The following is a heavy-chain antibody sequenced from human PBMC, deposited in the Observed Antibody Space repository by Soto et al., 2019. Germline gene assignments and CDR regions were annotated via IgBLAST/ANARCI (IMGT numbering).Heavy chain of an antibody. CDR1: GFTFSSYG. CDR2: ISYDGSNK. D-gene: IGHD4-17*01. CDR3: AKGNYGDYVNYYYGMDV. Sequence: GGSLRLSCAASGFTFSSYGMHWVRQAPGKGLEWVAVISYDGSNKYYADSVKGRFTISRDNSKNTLYLQMNSLRAEDTAVYYCAKGNYGDYVNYYYGMDVWGQGTTVTVSS. J-gene: IGHJ6*02. V-gene: IGHV3-30*18.